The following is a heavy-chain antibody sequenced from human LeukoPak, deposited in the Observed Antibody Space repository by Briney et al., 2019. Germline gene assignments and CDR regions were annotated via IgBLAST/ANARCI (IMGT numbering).Heavy chain of an antibody. Sequence: PGGSLRLSRAASGFTFSDYYMSWIRQAPGKGLEWVSYISSSGSTIYYADSVKGRFTISRDNAKNSPYLQMNSLRAEDTAVYYCAREGAATRYFDYWGQGTLVTVSS. V-gene: IGHV3-11*04. CDR1: GFTFSDYY. D-gene: IGHD5-24*01. CDR3: AREGAATRYFDY. J-gene: IGHJ4*02. CDR2: ISSSGSTI.